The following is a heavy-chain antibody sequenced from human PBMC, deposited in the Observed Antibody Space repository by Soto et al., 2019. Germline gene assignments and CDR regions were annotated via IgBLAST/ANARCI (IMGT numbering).Heavy chain of an antibody. CDR1: GFTFSSYA. Sequence: VHLLESGGGVVQTGGSLRLSCLTSGFTFSSYAMTWVRQAPGKGLDWDSAITGSGDGTFYADSVKGRFTISRDNSKNTLFLQMNSLTVEDTALYFCATSIGALNENWGQGTLVTVSS. CDR3: ATSIGALNEN. CDR2: ITGSGDGT. J-gene: IGHJ4*02. V-gene: IGHV3-23*01. D-gene: IGHD3-16*01.